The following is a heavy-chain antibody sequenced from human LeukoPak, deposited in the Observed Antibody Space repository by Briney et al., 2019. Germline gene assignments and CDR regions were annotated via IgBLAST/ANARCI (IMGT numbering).Heavy chain of an antibody. V-gene: IGHV3-23*01. D-gene: IGHD1-7*01. CDR1: GFTFGSYA. Sequence: QPGGSLRLSCTASGFTFGSYAMSWVRQAPGKGLVWVSTISGSGLSTYHSDSVKGRFTISRDNSKNTLYLQVNSLRPEDTAVYYCAKDFYPLGNYVIYFDYWGQGTLVTVSS. J-gene: IGHJ4*02. CDR2: ISGSGLST. CDR3: AKDFYPLGNYVIYFDY.